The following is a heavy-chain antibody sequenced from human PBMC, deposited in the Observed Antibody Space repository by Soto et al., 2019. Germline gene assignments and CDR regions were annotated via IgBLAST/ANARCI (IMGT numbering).Heavy chain of an antibody. CDR3: SRGGRFSSRWPSGV. CDR1: GYTFTSYD. CDR2: MNPNSGNT. J-gene: IGHJ4*02. V-gene: IGHV1-8*01. Sequence: QVQLVQSGSEVKKPGASVKVACKASGYTFTSYDINWVRQATGQGLEWMGWMNPNSGNTGYAQKFQGRGTMTRNTSISTAYMELSSLRSEDTAVYYCSRGGRFSSRWPSGVWGQGTLVTVSS. D-gene: IGHD6-13*01.